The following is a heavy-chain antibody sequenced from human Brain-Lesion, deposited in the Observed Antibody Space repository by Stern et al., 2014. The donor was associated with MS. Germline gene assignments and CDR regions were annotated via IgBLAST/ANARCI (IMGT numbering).Heavy chain of an antibody. J-gene: IGHJ6*02. CDR2: IFNSGSP. D-gene: IGHD2-2*01. V-gene: IGHV4-61*02. Sequence: VQLEESGPGLVKPSQTLSLSCTVSGGSISSGGYYWSWIRQPAGKGLEWIGRIFNSGSPSYTPSLKSRATISIDPSKTQFSLRLNSMTAADTAVYYCARGRVVPGFQYYATDVWGQGTTVIVSS. CDR3: ARGRVVPGFQYYATDV. CDR1: GGSISSGGYY.